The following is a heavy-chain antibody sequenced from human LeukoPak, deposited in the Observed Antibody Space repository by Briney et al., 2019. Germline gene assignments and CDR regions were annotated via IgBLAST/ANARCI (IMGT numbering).Heavy chain of an antibody. CDR2: TYYRSKWYN. D-gene: IGHD4-17*01. Sequence: SQTLSLTCAISGDSVSSNSAAWTWIRQSPSRGLEWRGRTYYRSKWYNDYEVCVQSRITTNPDTSKNQCSLQLNSVTPEDTAVYYCARGRVTTIANYYHYTDVRGKGTTVTVPS. CDR3: ARGRVTTIANYYHYTDV. CDR1: GDSVSSNSAA. J-gene: IGHJ6*03. V-gene: IGHV6-1*01.